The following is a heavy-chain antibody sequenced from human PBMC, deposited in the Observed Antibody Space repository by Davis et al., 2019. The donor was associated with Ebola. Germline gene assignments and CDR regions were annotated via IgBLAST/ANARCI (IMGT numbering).Heavy chain of an antibody. V-gene: IGHV4-31*11. CDR3: ARRPDYGAPFDY. D-gene: IGHD4-17*01. CDR1: GGSFSGYY. Sequence: SETLSLTCAVYGGSFSGYYWSWIRQHPGKGREWVGYIHYSGSTYYNPSLKSRVTISVDTSKNQFSLKLSSVTAADTAVYYCARRPDYGAPFDYWGQGTLVTVSS. CDR2: IHYSGST. J-gene: IGHJ4*02.